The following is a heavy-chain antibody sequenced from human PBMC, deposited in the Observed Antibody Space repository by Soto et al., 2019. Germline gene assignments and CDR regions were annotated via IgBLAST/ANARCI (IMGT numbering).Heavy chain of an antibody. CDR3: ARDRMGIGYCTNGVCSYGMDV. CDR1: GGSISSYY. V-gene: IGHV4-59*01. Sequence: ETLSLTCTVSGGSISSYYWSWIRQPPVKGLEWFGYIYYSGSTNYNPSLKSRVTISVDTSKNQFSLKLSSVTAADTAVYYCARDRMGIGYCTNGVCSYGMDVWGQGTTVTVSS. D-gene: IGHD2-8*01. J-gene: IGHJ6*02. CDR2: IYYSGST.